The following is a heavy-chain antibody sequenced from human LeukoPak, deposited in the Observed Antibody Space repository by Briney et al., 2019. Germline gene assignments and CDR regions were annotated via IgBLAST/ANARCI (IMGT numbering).Heavy chain of an antibody. CDR3: ARVVATTKRGNWFDP. D-gene: IGHD5-12*01. V-gene: IGHV4-4*07. J-gene: IGHJ5*02. Sequence: SQTLSLTSTASSGSTSSHHRSCNRQPAGQALERLGRIYTPGSTNYNPSLKSRVTMSVDTSKNPFSLKLSSVTAADTAVYYCARVVATTKRGNWFDPWGQGTLVTVSS. CDR2: IYTPGST. CDR1: SGSTSSHH.